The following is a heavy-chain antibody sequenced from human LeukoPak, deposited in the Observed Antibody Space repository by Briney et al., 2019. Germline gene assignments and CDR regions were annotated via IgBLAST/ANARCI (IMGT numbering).Heavy chain of an antibody. V-gene: IGHV1-2*02. CDR3: ARDTYSGYDFGWFDP. Sequence: ASVKVSCRASGYTFTGYYMHWVRQAPGQGLEWMGWINPNSGGTNYAQKFQGRVTMTRDTSISTAYMELSRLRSDDTAVYYCARDTYSGYDFGWFDPWGQGTLVTVSS. CDR1: GYTFTGYY. D-gene: IGHD5-12*01. CDR2: INPNSGGT. J-gene: IGHJ5*02.